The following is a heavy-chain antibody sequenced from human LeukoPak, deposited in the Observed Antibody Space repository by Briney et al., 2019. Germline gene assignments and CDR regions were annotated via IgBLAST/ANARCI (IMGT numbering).Heavy chain of an antibody. J-gene: IGHJ4*02. CDR2: ISGSGGST. D-gene: IGHD3-10*01. CDR1: GFTFNNYA. Sequence: GGSLRLSCAASGFTFNNYAMSWVRQAPGKGLEWVSTISGSGGSTYYADSVKGRFTISRDNSKNTLYLQMNSLRAEDTAVYYCAKERRISYGSGSYYNAGLDYWGQGTLVTVSS. V-gene: IGHV3-23*01. CDR3: AKERRISYGSGSYYNAGLDY.